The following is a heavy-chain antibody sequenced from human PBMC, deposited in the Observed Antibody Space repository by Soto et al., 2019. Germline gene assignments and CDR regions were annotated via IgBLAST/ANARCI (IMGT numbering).Heavy chain of an antibody. J-gene: IGHJ4*02. Sequence: PGGSLRLSCAASGFTFSSYDMHWVRQATGKGLEWVSAIGTAGDTYYPGSVKGRFTISRENAKNTLYLQMNSLRAEDTAVYYCARRGPGTYFEYWGQGTLVTVSS. CDR1: GFTFSSYD. CDR2: IGTAGDT. V-gene: IGHV3-13*04. D-gene: IGHD6-13*01. CDR3: ARRGPGTYFEY.